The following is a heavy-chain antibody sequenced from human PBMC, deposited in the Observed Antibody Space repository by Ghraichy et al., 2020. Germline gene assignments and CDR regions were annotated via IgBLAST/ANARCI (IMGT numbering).Heavy chain of an antibody. CDR2: VNPNSGGT. CDR3: ARGGYSSGWYDELGAFDI. CDR1: GYTFTDYY. D-gene: IGHD6-19*01. Sequence: ALVKVSCKASGYTFTDYYIHWVRQAPGQGLEWMGWVNPNSGGTNFAQKFQGSVTMARDTSISTAYMELSGLRSDDTALYYCARGGYSSGWYDELGAFDIWGQGTMVTVSS. V-gene: IGHV1-2*02. J-gene: IGHJ3*02.